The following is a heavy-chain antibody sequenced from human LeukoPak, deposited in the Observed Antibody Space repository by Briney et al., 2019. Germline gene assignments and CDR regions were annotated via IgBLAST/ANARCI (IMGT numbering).Heavy chain of an antibody. CDR1: GYTFTHYY. D-gene: IGHD5-18*01. CDR3: ARAYTYGLNY. Sequence: GASVKVSCKASGYTFTHYYTHWVRQVPGQGLEWMGTINPSGGSTSYAQKFQGRVTMTRDTSTSTVYMELSSLRTEDTAVFYCARAYTYGLNYWGQGTLVTVSS. CDR2: INPSGGST. V-gene: IGHV1-46*01. J-gene: IGHJ4*02.